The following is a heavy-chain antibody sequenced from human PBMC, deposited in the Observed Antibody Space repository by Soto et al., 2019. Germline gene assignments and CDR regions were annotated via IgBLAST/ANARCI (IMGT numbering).Heavy chain of an antibody. CDR1: GFTFTIYG. CDR3: ARSRDGYSFYFYYGMDG. D-gene: IGHD4-4*01. Sequence: GGSLRLSCAASGFTFTIYGMHWVRHAPGKGLEWMALILHDGSAEYYADSVKGRFTISRDNSKSTLYLQMNSLRAEDTAVYYCARSRDGYSFYFYYGMDGWGQGTTVTVSS. V-gene: IGHV3-30*03. CDR2: ILHDGSAE. J-gene: IGHJ6*02.